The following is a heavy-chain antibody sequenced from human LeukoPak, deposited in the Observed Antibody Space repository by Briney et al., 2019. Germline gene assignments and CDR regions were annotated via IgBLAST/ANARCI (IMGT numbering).Heavy chain of an antibody. CDR3: AKATGYSYGLYFDY. CDR1: GFTFSNAY. D-gene: IGHD5-18*01. CDR2: ISYDGSNK. V-gene: IGHV3-30*18. J-gene: IGHJ4*02. Sequence: GGSLRLSCAASGFTFSNAYMNWVRQAPGKGLEWVAVISYDGSNKYYADSVKGRFTISRDNSKNTLYLQMNSLRAEDTAVYYCAKATGYSYGLYFDYWGQGTLVTVSS.